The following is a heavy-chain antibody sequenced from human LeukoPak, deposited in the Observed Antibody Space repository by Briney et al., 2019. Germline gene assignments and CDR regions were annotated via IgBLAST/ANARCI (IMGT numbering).Heavy chain of an antibody. D-gene: IGHD4-23*01. J-gene: IGHJ4*02. CDR2: ISGSGVNT. CDR1: GFTFSNYA. CDR3: AKQKLPLDY. Sequence: GGSLRLSCAASGFTFSNYAMSWVRQAPGKGLEWVSAISGSGVNTYYADSVKGRITISRNNSKNTLYLQMNSLRAEDTAVYYCAKQKLPLDYWGQGTLVTVSS. V-gene: IGHV3-23*01.